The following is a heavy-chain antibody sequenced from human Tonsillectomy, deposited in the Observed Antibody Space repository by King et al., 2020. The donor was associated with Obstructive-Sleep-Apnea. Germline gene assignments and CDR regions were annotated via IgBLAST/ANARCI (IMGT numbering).Heavy chain of an antibody. CDR2: ISSGSSYR. Sequence: VQLVESGGGLVKPGGSLRLSCAASGFIFSDYYMSWIRQAPGKGLEWVSYISSGSSYRNLADSVKGRFAISRDNAKNSLYLQMNSLRAEDTAVYFCARERYDSFPYGAFDSWGQGTMVTVSS. D-gene: IGHD3-22*01. CDR1: GFIFSDYY. CDR3: ARERYDSFPYGAFDS. V-gene: IGHV3-11*05. J-gene: IGHJ3*02.